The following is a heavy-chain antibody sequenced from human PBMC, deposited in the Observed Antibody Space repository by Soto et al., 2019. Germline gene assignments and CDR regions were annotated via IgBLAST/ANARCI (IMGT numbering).Heavy chain of an antibody. V-gene: IGHV3-23*01. CDR1: GFTFRRYA. J-gene: IGHJ4*02. Sequence: EVQLFESGGGLVQPGGSLRLSCAASGFTFRRYAMSWVRHATGKGLDWISAITNSGGSTYYADYVKGRFTISRDNSKHTLYLQMHSLRAEDTAVYYCANPGDIVATRQLDYGGQGPMVTFSS. CDR3: ANPGDIVATRQLDY. CDR2: ITNSGGST. D-gene: IGHD5-12*01.